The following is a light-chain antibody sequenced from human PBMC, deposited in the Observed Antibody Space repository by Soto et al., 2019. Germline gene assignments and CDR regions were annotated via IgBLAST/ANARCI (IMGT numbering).Light chain of an antibody. J-gene: IGKJ1*01. Sequence: EIVLTQSPGTLSLSPGERATLSCRASQSVSRSFLAWYQQNPGQAPRLLIYGASSRATGIPDRFSGSVSGTDFTLTISRLEPEDFAVYFCQQHDSSPRTFGQGTKVEIK. CDR2: GAS. V-gene: IGKV3-20*01. CDR3: QQHDSSPRT. CDR1: QSVSRSF.